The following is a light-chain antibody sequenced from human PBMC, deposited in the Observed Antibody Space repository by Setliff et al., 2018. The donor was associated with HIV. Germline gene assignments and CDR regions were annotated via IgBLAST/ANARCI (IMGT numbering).Light chain of an antibody. CDR2: ETS. J-gene: IGKJ5*01. CDR3: QVYGFSPLII. V-gene: IGKV3D-20*01. Sequence: EIVLTQSPASLSLSPGERATLSCGASQRVGRDSLAWYQVKPGLPPRLLVYETSIRAPGIPDRVIGSGSETDFTLTISRLEPEDFAVYYCQVYGFSPLIIFGQGTRLEIK. CDR1: QRVGRDS.